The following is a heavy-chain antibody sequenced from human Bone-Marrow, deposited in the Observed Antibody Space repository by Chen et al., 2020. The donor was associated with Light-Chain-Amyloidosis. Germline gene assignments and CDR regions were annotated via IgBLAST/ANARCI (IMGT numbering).Heavy chain of an antibody. CDR3: ARRRDGYNFDY. V-gene: IGHV5-51*01. J-gene: IGHJ4*02. Sequence: EVQLEQSGPEVKKPGESLTISCKGSGYTFPNYWIGWVRQMTGKGLEWMGVIYPDDSDARYSPSFEGQVTISADKSITTAYLQWRSLKASDTAMYYCARRRDGYNFDYWGQGTLVTVSS. CDR1: GYTFPNYW. CDR2: IYPDDSDA. D-gene: IGHD5-12*01.